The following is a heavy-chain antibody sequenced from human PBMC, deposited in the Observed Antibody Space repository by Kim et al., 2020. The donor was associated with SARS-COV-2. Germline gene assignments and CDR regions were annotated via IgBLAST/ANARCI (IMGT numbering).Heavy chain of an antibody. J-gene: IGHJ6*03. CDR1: GYIFTSYD. V-gene: IGHV1-8*01. CDR3: ARETRRITIFGVLTPPNYYCYYMDV. CDR2: MNPNSGNT. D-gene: IGHD3-3*01. Sequence: ASVNVSCKASGYIFTSYDINWVRQATGQGLEWMGWMNPNSGNTGYAQKFQGRVTMTRNTSISTAYMELSSLRSEDTAGYYCARETRRITIFGVLTPPNYYCYYMDVWGQGTAVTVSS.